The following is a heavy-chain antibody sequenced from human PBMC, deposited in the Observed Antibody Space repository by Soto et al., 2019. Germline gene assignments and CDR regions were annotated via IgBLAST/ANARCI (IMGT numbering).Heavy chain of an antibody. Sequence: PGGSLRLSCVASGFALSNYQMDWVRQAPGKGLERVSYIGNSVNAIYYADSVRGRFTISRDNAKNSLFLQMNGLRAEDTAVYYCARDLTGYAMDVWGQGTTVTVSS. D-gene: IGHD3-9*01. J-gene: IGHJ6*02. CDR3: ARDLTGYAMDV. CDR2: IGNSVNAI. CDR1: GFALSNYQ. V-gene: IGHV3-48*03.